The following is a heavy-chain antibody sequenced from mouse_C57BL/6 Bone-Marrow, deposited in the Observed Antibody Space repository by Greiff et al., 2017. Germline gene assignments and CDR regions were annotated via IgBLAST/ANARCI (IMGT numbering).Heavy chain of an antibody. Sequence: VQLQQPGAELVKPGASVKMSCKASGYTFTSYWITWVKQRPGQGLGWIGDIYPGSGSTNYNEKFKSKATLTVDTSSSTAYMQLSSLTSEDSAVYYCARRRLYYDYPFDYWGQGTTLTVSS. CDR2: IYPGSGST. J-gene: IGHJ2*01. D-gene: IGHD2-4*01. CDR3: ARRRLYYDYPFDY. V-gene: IGHV1-55*01. CDR1: GYTFTSYW.